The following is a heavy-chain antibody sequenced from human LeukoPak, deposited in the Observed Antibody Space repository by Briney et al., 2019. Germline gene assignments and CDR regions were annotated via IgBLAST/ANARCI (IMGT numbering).Heavy chain of an antibody. D-gene: IGHD6-19*01. V-gene: IGHV3-33*01. CDR3: ASTGYSSGWYLFDY. CDR1: GFTFSSYG. J-gene: IGHJ4*02. Sequence: GGSLRLSCAASGFTFSSYGMHWVRQAPGKGLEWVAVIWYDGSNKYYADSVKGQFTISRDNSKNTLYLQMNSLRAEDTAVYYCASTGYSSGWYLFDYWGQGTLVTVSS. CDR2: IWYDGSNK.